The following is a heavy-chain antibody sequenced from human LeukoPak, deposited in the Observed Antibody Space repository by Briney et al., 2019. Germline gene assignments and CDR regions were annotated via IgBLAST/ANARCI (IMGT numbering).Heavy chain of an antibody. CDR1: GFTFSNYA. J-gene: IGHJ4*02. V-gene: IGHV3-21*01. D-gene: IGHD5-24*01. Sequence: GGSLRLSCAASGFTFSNYAMNWVRQAPGKGLEWVSSISSSSSYIYYADSVKGRFTISRDNAKNSLYLQMNSLRAEDTAVYYCAGEVEMATGRGYWGQGTLVTVSS. CDR3: AGEVEMATGRGY. CDR2: ISSSSSYI.